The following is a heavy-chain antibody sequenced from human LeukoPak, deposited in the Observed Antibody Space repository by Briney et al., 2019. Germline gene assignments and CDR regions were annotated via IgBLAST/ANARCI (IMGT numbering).Heavy chain of an antibody. CDR1: GGSISSDGYY. J-gene: IGHJ3*02. D-gene: IGHD5-18*01. Sequence: SETLSLTCTVSGGSISSDGYYWSWIRQPPGKGLEWIGYIYHSGNTYYNPSLKSRVTISVDRSQNQFSLKLNSVTAADTAVYYCARSEDSAMVIDAFDIWGQGTMVTVSS. CDR2: IYHSGNT. V-gene: IGHV4-30-2*01. CDR3: ARSEDSAMVIDAFDI.